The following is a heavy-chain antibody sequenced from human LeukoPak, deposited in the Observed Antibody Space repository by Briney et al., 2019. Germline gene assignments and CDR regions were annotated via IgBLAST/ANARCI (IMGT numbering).Heavy chain of an antibody. CDR1: GGSISSYY. D-gene: IGHD3-3*01. CDR2: IYTSGST. J-gene: IGHJ4*02. V-gene: IGHV4-4*07. CDR3: ARSSSYYDFWSDSEGFDY. Sequence: KPSETLSLTCTVSGGSISSYYWSWIRQPAGKGLEWIGRIYTSGSTNYNPSLKSRVTMSVDTSKNPFSLKLSSVTAADTAVYYCARSSSYYDFWSDSEGFDYWGQGTLVTVSS.